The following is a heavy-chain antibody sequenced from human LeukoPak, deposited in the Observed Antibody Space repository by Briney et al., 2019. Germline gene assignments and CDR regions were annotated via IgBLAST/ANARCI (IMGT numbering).Heavy chain of an antibody. CDR3: AKFSSAGAVVGRGWFDP. CDR2: ISYDGSNK. D-gene: IGHD1-26*01. V-gene: IGHV3-30*18. J-gene: IGHJ5*02. CDR1: GFTFSSYG. Sequence: GRSLRLSCAASGFTFSSYGMHWVRQAPGKGLEWVAVISYDGSNKYYADSVKGRFTISRDNSKNTLYLRMNSLRAEDTAVYYCAKFSSAGAVVGRGWFDPWGQGTLVTVSS.